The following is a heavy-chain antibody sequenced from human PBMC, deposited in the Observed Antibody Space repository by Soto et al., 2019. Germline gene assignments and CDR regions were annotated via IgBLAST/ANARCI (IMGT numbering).Heavy chain of an antibody. CDR2: ISSSSSTI. J-gene: IGHJ4*02. CDR3: AREETDSSGWENQLSDY. CDR1: GFTFSSYS. V-gene: IGHV3-48*01. Sequence: EVQLVESGGGLVQPGGSLRLSCAASGFTFSSYSMNWVRQAPGKGLEWVSYISSSSSTIYYADSVKGRFTISRDNAKNSLYLQMNSLRAEDTAVYYCAREETDSSGWENQLSDYWGQGTLVTVSS. D-gene: IGHD6-19*01.